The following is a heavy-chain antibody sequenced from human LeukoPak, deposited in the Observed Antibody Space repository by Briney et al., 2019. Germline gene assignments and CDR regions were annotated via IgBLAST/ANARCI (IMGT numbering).Heavy chain of an antibody. J-gene: IGHJ6*03. D-gene: IGHD3-10*01. CDR3: ASGRRITMVRGVMGYMDV. Sequence: SVTVSCKASGGTFSSYAISWVRQAPGQGLEWMGGIIPIFGTANYAQKFQGRVTITTDESTSTAYMELSSLRSEDTAVYYCASGRRITMVRGVMGYMDVWGKGTTVTVSS. CDR1: GGTFSSYA. V-gene: IGHV1-69*05. CDR2: IIPIFGTA.